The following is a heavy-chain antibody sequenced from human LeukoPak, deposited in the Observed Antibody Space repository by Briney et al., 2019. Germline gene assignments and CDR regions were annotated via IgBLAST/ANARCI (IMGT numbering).Heavy chain of an antibody. D-gene: IGHD3-10*01. CDR1: GYTFTGYY. V-gene: IGHV1-2*02. J-gene: IGHJ4*02. CDR3: ARARERVLLWFGDQKTPKYYFDY. Sequence: ASVKVSCKASGYTFTGYYMHWVRQAPGQGLEWMGWINPNSGGTNYAQKFQGRVTMTRDTSISTAYMELSRLRSDDTAVYYCARARERVLLWFGDQKTPKYYFDYWGQGTLVTVSS. CDR2: INPNSGGT.